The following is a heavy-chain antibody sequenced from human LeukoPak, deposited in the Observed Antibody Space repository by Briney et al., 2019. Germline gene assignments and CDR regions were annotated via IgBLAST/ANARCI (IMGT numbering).Heavy chain of an antibody. CDR2: INHSGST. D-gene: IGHD6-13*01. CDR1: GGSFSGFY. CDR3: ARDIAAPGTGGDY. J-gene: IGHJ4*02. Sequence: PSETLSLTCAVYGGSFSGFYWSWIRQPLGKGLEWIGEINHSGSTNYNPSLTTRVTISVDTSKNQFSLKLSSVTAADTAVYYCARDIAAPGTGGDYWGQGTLVTVSS. V-gene: IGHV4-34*01.